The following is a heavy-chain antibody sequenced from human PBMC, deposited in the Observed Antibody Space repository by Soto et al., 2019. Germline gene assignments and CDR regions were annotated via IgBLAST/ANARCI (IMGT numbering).Heavy chain of an antibody. D-gene: IGHD6-6*01. CDR1: GFSLTTTGVG. J-gene: IGHJ4*01. CDR3: ALGIAARAFDA. V-gene: IGHV2-5*02. Sequence: QISLKESGPALVKPTQTLTLTCSFSGFSLTTTGVGVGWIRQPPGKALEWLALIYWDDDERYNPSLKNRLTITKDTSKTLAVLTRTNVYPVDTATYVCALGIAARAFDAWGQGTLVTVSS. CDR2: IYWDDDE.